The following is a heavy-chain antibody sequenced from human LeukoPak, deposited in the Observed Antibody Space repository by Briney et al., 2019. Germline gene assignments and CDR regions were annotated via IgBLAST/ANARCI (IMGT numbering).Heavy chain of an antibody. Sequence: GGSLRLSCAASGFTFSSYAMSWVRQAPGKGLEWVSAISGSGGSTYYADSVKGRFTISRDNSKNSLYLQMNSLRAEDTAVYYCAKDPRWYWGYFDYWGQGTLVTVSS. CDR3: AKDPRWYWGYFDY. J-gene: IGHJ4*02. D-gene: IGHD4-23*01. CDR2: ISGSGGST. CDR1: GFTFSSYA. V-gene: IGHV3-23*01.